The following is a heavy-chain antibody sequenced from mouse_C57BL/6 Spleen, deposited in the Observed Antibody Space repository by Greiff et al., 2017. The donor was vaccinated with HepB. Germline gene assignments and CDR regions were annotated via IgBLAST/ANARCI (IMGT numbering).Heavy chain of an antibody. CDR1: GYTFTEYT. CDR2: FYPGSGSI. CDR3: ARHSFLYYYGSSYYFDY. V-gene: IGHV1-62-2*01. J-gene: IGHJ2*01. D-gene: IGHD1-1*01. Sequence: QVQLQQSGAELVKPGASVKLSCKASGYTFTEYTIHWVKQRSGQGLEWIGWFYPGSGSIKYNEKFKDKATLTADKSSSTVYMELSRLTSEDSAVYFCARHSFLYYYGSSYYFDYWGQGTTLTVSS.